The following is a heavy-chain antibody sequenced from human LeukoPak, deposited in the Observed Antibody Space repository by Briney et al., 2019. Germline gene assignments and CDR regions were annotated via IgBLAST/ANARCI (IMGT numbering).Heavy chain of an antibody. J-gene: IGHJ5*02. D-gene: IGHD3-3*01. CDR3: AKNGQSGFSFDP. CDR2: GSESGGT. CDR1: GGSISSSSYY. V-gene: IGHV4-39*07. Sequence: PSEALSLTCTVSGGSISSSSYYWAWIRQSPGKGLEWIGEGSESGGTKFNPSLKSRVTISADTSKNQFSLKLNSVTAADTAVYYCAKNGQSGFSFDPWGQGTLVTVSS.